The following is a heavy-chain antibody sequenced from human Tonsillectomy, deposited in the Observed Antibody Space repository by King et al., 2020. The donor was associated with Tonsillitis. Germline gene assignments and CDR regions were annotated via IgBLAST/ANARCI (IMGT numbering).Heavy chain of an antibody. J-gene: IGHJ5*02. V-gene: IGHV4-4*07. CDR3: AIGPDLWFGELGWFDP. D-gene: IGHD3-10*01. Sequence: VQLQESGPGLVKPSETLSLTCTVSGGSISSYYWSWIRQPAGKGLEWIGRIYTSGSTNYNPSLKSRVTMSVDTSKNQFSLKLSSVTAADTAVYSCAIGPDLWFGELGWFDPWGQGTLVTVSS. CDR1: GGSISSYY. CDR2: IYTSGST.